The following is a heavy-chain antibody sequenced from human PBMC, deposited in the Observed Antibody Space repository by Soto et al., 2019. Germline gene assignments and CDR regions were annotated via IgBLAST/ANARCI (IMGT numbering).Heavy chain of an antibody. D-gene: IGHD3-10*01. CDR3: ARQYGSGSLDY. J-gene: IGHJ4*02. V-gene: IGHV5-51*01. Sequence: GESLKISCQGSGYTFTLYWVAWVRQLPGKGLEHMGLVYPGGDADTTYSPSFEGQVTISADTSINTAYLQWSSLKASDTAIYYCARQYGSGSLDYWGRGTLVTVSS. CDR2: VYPGGDADT. CDR1: GYTFTLYW.